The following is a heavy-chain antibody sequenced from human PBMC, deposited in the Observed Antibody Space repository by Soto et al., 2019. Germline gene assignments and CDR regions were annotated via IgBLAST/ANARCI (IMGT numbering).Heavy chain of an antibody. CDR2: IYYTGSI. Sequence: SETLSLTCTVSGGSISSGGYYWSWIRQHPGKGLEWIGYIYYTGSIYYNPSLKSRVTISVDTSKNQFSLKLSSVTAADTAVYYCARTYDGSGPNSGGYAFDIWGQGTMVTVSS. J-gene: IGHJ3*02. CDR1: GGSISSGGYY. D-gene: IGHD3-22*01. CDR3: ARTYDGSGPNSGGYAFDI. V-gene: IGHV4-31*03.